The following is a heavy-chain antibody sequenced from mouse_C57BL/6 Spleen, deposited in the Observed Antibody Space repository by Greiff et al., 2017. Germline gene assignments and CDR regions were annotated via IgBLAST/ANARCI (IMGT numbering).Heavy chain of an antibody. D-gene: IGHD1-1*01. Sequence: EVQGVESGGGLVKPGGSLKLSCAASGFTFSSYAMSWVRQTPEKRLEWVATISDGGSYTYYPDNVKGRFTISRDNAKNNLYLQMSHLKSEDTAMYYCARDKTVVDRYFDVWGTGTTVTVSS. CDR2: ISDGGSYT. J-gene: IGHJ1*03. CDR3: ARDKTVVDRYFDV. CDR1: GFTFSSYA. V-gene: IGHV5-4*01.